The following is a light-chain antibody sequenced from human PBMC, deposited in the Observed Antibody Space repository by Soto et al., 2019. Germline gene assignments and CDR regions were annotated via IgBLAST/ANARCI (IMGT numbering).Light chain of an antibody. J-gene: IGKJ5*01. CDR3: QQYGTSEII. Sequence: EFVLTQPPGTLSLSPGERATLSCRASQSLTNSVIAWYQQRPGQAPRLLIYDTSSRASGIPDRFSGSGSGTDFTLTISRLETEDFAVFYCQQYGTSEIIFGQGTRLEIK. CDR1: QSLTNSV. V-gene: IGKV3-20*01. CDR2: DTS.